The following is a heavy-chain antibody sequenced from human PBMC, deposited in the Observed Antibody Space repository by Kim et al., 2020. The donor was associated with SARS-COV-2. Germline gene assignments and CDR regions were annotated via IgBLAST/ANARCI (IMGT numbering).Heavy chain of an antibody. D-gene: IGHD6-13*01. V-gene: IGHV3-21*01. Sequence: GGSLRLSCAASGFTFSSYSMNWVRQAPGKGLEWVSSISSSSSYIYYADSVKGRFTISRDNAKNSLYLQMNSLRAEDTAVYYCASQYSSNWGNFDYWGQGTLITDS. CDR1: GFTFSSYS. J-gene: IGHJ4*02. CDR2: ISSSSSYI. CDR3: ASQYSSNWGNFDY.